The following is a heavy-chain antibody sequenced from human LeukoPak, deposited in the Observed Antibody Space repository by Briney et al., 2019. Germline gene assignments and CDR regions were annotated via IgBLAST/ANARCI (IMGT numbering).Heavy chain of an antibody. Sequence: LSGGSLRLSCAASGLTFSNYAMSWVRQAPGKGLEWVSGIRGSGDTTYYADSVRGRFTISRDNSKNTLYLQMNSLRADDTAVYFCAKPLPSLAVAGYFDSWGQGTLVTVSS. CDR3: AKPLPSLAVAGYFDS. CDR2: IRGSGDTT. J-gene: IGHJ4*02. V-gene: IGHV3-23*01. D-gene: IGHD6-19*01. CDR1: GLTFSNYA.